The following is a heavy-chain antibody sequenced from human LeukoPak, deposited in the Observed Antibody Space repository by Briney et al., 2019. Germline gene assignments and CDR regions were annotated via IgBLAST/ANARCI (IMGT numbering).Heavy chain of an antibody. Sequence: GGSLRLSCAASGFTFSSYAMSWVRQAPGKGLELVSAISGGGGSTYYADSVKGRFTISRDNSKDTLYLQMNSLRAEDPAVYYCAKFSYSSGWLGYFDYWGQGTLVTVSS. D-gene: IGHD6-19*01. CDR2: ISGGGGST. CDR1: GFTFSSYA. CDR3: AKFSYSSGWLGYFDY. J-gene: IGHJ4*02. V-gene: IGHV3-23*01.